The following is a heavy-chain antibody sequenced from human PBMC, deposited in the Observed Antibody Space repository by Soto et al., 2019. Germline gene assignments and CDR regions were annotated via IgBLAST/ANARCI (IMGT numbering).Heavy chain of an antibody. CDR3: ALGGPISGSYWGGDY. CDR2: ISAYTGNT. V-gene: IGHV1-18*01. D-gene: IGHD1-26*01. CDR1: GYTFSSSD. Sequence: QVQLVQSGAEVKKPGASAKVSCKASGYTFSSSDISWVRQAPGQGLEWMGWISAYTGNTNYAQRLQGRLTMTTDTSTNTAYMELRSLGSDDTAGYYCALGGPISGSYWGGDYWGQGTLVTVSS. J-gene: IGHJ4*02.